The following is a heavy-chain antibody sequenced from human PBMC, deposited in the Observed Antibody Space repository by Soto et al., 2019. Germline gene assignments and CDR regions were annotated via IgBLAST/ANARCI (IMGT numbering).Heavy chain of an antibody. CDR1: GFTFSSYC. Sequence: HPGGSLRLSCAASGFTFSSYCIHWVRQAPGKGLEWVAFISYDGSNKYYADSVKGRFTISRDNSKNTLYLQMNSLRAEDTAVYYCEKTAADIDYWGQRTLVTVSS. CDR3: EKTAADIDY. J-gene: IGHJ4*02. CDR2: ISYDGSNK. D-gene: IGHD6-13*01. V-gene: IGHV3-30*18.